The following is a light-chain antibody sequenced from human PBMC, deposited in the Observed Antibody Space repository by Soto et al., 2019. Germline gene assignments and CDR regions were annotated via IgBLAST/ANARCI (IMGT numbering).Light chain of an antibody. Sequence: QSALTQPPSASGSPGQSVTISCTGTSSDVGGYNYVSWYQQHPGKAPTFLIFEVSRRPSGVPDRFSGSKSGNTASLTVSGLQADDDADYYCSSYAGSNNPVIFGGGTKLTV. CDR2: EVS. V-gene: IGLV2-8*01. J-gene: IGLJ2*01. CDR3: SSYAGSNNPVI. CDR1: SSDVGGYNY.